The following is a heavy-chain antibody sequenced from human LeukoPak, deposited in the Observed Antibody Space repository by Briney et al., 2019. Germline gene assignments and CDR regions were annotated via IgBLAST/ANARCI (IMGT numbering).Heavy chain of an antibody. CDR2: IDLDSSHI. V-gene: IGHV3-21*01. Sequence: GGSLRLSRAASGFTFSTSAMNWVRQVPGKGLEWVSSIDLDSSHIYYAASVRGRFTISRDNARNSVYLQMNSLRVEDTALYYCASDPPRYLRVGHYDYWGQGTLVAVSS. D-gene: IGHD3-16*01. CDR3: ASDPPRYLRVGHYDY. CDR1: GFTFSTSA. J-gene: IGHJ4*02.